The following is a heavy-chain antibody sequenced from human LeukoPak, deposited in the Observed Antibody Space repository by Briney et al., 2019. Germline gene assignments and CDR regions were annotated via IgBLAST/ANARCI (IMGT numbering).Heavy chain of an antibody. Sequence: PGGSLRLSCAASGFTFNNAWMTWVRQDPGKGLEWVGRIKSQIDGGTTDYAAPVKGRFTISRDDSRNTLFLQMNSLKSGDTAVYYCTTSTMTHDAFDIWGQGTMVTVSS. V-gene: IGHV3-15*01. D-gene: IGHD4-17*01. J-gene: IGHJ3*02. CDR3: TTSTMTHDAFDI. CDR1: GFTFNNAW. CDR2: IKSQIDGGTT.